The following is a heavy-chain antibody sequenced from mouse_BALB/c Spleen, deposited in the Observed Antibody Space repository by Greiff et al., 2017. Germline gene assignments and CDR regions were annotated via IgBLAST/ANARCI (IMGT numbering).Heavy chain of an antibody. CDR3: ARMETVENYFDY. CDR2: INPYNGAT. V-gene: IGHV1-31*01. J-gene: IGHJ2*01. Sequence: DVQLQESGPELVKPGASVKISCKASGYSFTGYYMHWVKQSHVKSLEWIGRINPYNGATSYNQNFKDKASLTVDKSSSTAYMELHSLTSEDSAVYYCARMETVENYFDYWGQGTTLTVSS. CDR1: GYSFTGYY. D-gene: IGHD1-1*01.